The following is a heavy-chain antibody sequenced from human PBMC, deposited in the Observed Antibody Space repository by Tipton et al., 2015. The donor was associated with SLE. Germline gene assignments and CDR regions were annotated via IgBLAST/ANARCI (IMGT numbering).Heavy chain of an antibody. J-gene: IGHJ4*02. CDR2: IYYSGST. D-gene: IGHD6-19*01. CDR1: GGSISSYY. V-gene: IGHV4-59*01. Sequence: TLSLTCTVSGGSISSYYWSWIRQPPGKGLEWIGYIYYSGSTNYNPPLKSRVTISVDTSKNQFSLKLSSVTAADTAEYYCARGTSSGWSFDYWGQGTLVTVSS. CDR3: ARGTSSGWSFDY.